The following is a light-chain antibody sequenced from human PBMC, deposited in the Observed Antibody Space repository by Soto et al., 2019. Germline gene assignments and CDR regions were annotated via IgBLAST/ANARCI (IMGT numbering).Light chain of an antibody. Sequence: QSALTQPASVSGSPGQSITISCTGTSSDVGGYNYVSWYQQHPGKAPKLMIYGVTNRPSGVSNRFSGSKSGNTATLTISGLQAEDEADYYCNADAGRNGYVFGTGTKLTVL. CDR3: NADAGRNGYV. CDR2: GVT. J-gene: IGLJ1*01. CDR1: SSDVGGYNY. V-gene: IGLV2-14*01.